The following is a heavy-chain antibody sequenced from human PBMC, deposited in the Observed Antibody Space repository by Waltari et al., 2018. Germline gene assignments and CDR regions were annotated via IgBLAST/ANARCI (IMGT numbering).Heavy chain of an antibody. J-gene: IGHJ5*02. CDR3: ARGGPQQLARGYNWFDP. Sequence: QVQLVQSGAEVKKPGASVKVSCKASGYTFTGYYMHWVRQAPGQGLEWMGGTNPTRGGENNAQKFQGWVTMTRDTPTSTAYMELSRLRSDDTAVYYCARGGPQQLARGYNWFDPWGQGTLVTVSS. CDR2: TNPTRGGE. V-gene: IGHV1-2*04. D-gene: IGHD6-13*01. CDR1: GYTFTGYY.